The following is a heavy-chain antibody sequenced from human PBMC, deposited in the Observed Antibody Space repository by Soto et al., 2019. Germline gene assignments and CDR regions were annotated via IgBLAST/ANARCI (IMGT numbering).Heavy chain of an antibody. V-gene: IGHV1-8*01. D-gene: IGHD6-6*01. Sequence: ASLKVSGRRAGYTFTIHDIHWVRQAPGQGLEWMAGLNPHSGKAAYAQRFQGRLTMTGNASTSTAYMELSGLRSEDTAMYYCARVSSIAARRSYDSWGQGTLVTVSS. J-gene: IGHJ4*02. CDR3: ARVSSIAARRSYDS. CDR1: GYTFTIHD. CDR2: LNPHSGKA.